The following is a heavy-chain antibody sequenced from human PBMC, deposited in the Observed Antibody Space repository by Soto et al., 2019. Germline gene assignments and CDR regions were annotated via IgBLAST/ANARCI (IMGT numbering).Heavy chain of an antibody. V-gene: IGHV1-69*01. CDR3: ARDWVPGYYDSSGYYFPLGYYGMDF. D-gene: IGHD3-22*01. Sequence: SLKRYCKTSGCSFSIYPVSWLRHTPGQGLEWMGGIIPIFGTANYAQKFQGRVTITADESTSTAYMELSSLRSEDTAVYYCARDWVPGYYDSSGYYFPLGYYGMDFWGQGTTVTVSS. CDR1: GCSFSIYP. CDR2: IIPIFGTA. J-gene: IGHJ6*02.